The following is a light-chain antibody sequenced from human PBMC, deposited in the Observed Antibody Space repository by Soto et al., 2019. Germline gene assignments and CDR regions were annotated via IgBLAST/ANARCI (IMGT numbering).Light chain of an antibody. Sequence: SYELTQSPSVSVSPGQAATITCSGDTLGDKYAYWYQQKPGQSPVVVIDEDTKRPSGITERFSGSNSGNTATLTISGTQAMEEADYLYQAWDSSSVVFGGGTTLTVL. V-gene: IGLV3-1*01. J-gene: IGLJ2*01. CDR3: QAWDSSSVV. CDR2: EDT. CDR1: TLGDKY.